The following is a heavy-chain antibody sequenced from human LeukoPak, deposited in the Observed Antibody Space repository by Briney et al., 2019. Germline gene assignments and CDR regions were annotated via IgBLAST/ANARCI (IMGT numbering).Heavy chain of an antibody. J-gene: IGHJ2*01. CDR3: ARGTMIVVVDWYFDL. CDR1: GGSISSYY. V-gene: IGHV4-4*07. CDR2: IYTSGST. D-gene: IGHD3-22*01. Sequence: SETLSLTCTVSGGSISSYYWSWIRQPAGKGLEWIGRIYTSGSTNYNPSLKSRITMSVDTSKNQFSLKLSSVTAADTAAYYCARGTMIVVVDWYFDLWGRGTLVTVSS.